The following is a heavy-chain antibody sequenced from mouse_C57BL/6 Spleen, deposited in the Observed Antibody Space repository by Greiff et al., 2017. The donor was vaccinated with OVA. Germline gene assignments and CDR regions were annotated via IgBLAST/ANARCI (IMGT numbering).Heavy chain of an antibody. V-gene: IGHV1-26*01. CDR3: ARDDNDGYYFDY. Sequence: EVQLQQSGPELVKPGASVKISCKASGYTFTDYYMNWVKQSHGKSLEWIGDINPNNGGTSYNQKFKGKATLTVDKSSSTAYMELRSLTSEDSAVYYCARDDNDGYYFDYWGQGTTLTVSS. D-gene: IGHD2-4*01. CDR2: INPNNGGT. J-gene: IGHJ2*01. CDR1: GYTFTDYY.